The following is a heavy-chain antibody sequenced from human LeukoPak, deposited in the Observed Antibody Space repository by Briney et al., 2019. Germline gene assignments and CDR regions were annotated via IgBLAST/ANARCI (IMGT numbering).Heavy chain of an antibody. D-gene: IGHD5-24*01. CDR2: INPSVGSA. CDR3: ARGWEMASKAPFDY. Sequence: EASVKVSCKASGYTFTRYYMHWVRQAPGQGREWMGIINPSVGSASYSQKFQGRVTMTRDTSTSTVYMELSSLRSEDTAVYYCARGWEMASKAPFDYWGQGTLVTVSS. V-gene: IGHV1-46*01. CDR1: GYTFTRYY. J-gene: IGHJ4*02.